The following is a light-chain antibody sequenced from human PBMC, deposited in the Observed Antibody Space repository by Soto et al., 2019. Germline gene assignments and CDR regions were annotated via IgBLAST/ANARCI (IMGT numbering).Light chain of an antibody. V-gene: IGKV1-5*01. Sequence: DIQMTQSPSTLSASVGDRFTITCRASQSISSWLAWYQQKPGKAPKLLIYDASSLKSGVPSRFSGSGSGTEFTLTISSLQPDDFATYYCQQYSSYSWTFGQGTKVDIK. CDR3: QQYSSYSWT. CDR1: QSISSW. J-gene: IGKJ1*01. CDR2: DAS.